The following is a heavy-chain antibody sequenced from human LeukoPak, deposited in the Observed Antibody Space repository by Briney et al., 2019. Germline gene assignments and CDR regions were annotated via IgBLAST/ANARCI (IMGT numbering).Heavy chain of an antibody. V-gene: IGHV3-23*01. CDR3: ARNQQLGGHSYYYYGMDV. J-gene: IGHJ6*02. CDR1: GFTSIAYA. D-gene: IGHD3-16*01. Sequence: GGSLRLSCVGSGFTSIAYALAWARQAPGKGLEWVSGISGGGVTTYYADSVKGRFTISRDNSKNTLYLQMNSLRADDTAIYYCARNQQLGGHSYYYYGMDVWGQGTTVTVSS. CDR2: ISGGGVTT.